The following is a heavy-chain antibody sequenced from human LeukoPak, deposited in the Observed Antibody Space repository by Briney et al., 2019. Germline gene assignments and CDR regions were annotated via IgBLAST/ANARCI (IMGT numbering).Heavy chain of an antibody. J-gene: IGHJ6*03. CDR1: GGSFSGYY. Sequence: PSETLSLTCAVYGGSFSGYYWSWIRQPPGKGLEWIGEINHSGSTNYNPSLKSRVTISVDTSKNQFSLKLSSVTAADTAVYYCARHIYGGNATPYYYYMDVWGKGTTVTVSS. CDR3: ARHIYGGNATPYYYYMDV. V-gene: IGHV4-34*01. CDR2: INHSGST. D-gene: IGHD4-23*01.